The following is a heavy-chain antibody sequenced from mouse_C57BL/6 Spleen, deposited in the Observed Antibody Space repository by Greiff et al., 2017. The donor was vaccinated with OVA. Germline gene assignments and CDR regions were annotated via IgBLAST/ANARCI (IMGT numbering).Heavy chain of an antibody. V-gene: IGHV1-64*01. J-gene: IGHJ1*03. CDR2: IHPNSGST. CDR1: GYTFTSYW. Sequence: QVQLQQSGAELVKPGASVKLSCKASGYTFTSYWMHWVKQRPGQGLEWIGMIHPNSGSTNYNEKFKSKATLTVDKSSSTAYMQLSSLTSEDSAVYYCARSMGHYYGSSYEWYFDVWGTGTTVTVSS. D-gene: IGHD1-1*01. CDR3: ARSMGHYYGSSYEWYFDV.